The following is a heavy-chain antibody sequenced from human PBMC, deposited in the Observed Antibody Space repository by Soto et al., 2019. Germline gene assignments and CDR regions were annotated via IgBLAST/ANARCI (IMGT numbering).Heavy chain of an antibody. J-gene: IGHJ6*02. CDR1: GFTFSSYS. CDR2: ISSSSSYI. D-gene: IGHD6-19*01. V-gene: IGHV3-21*01. Sequence: EVQLVESGGGLVKPGGSLRLSCAASGFTFSSYSMNWVRQAPGKGLEWVSSISSSSSYIYYADSVKGRFTISRDNAKNSLYLQMNSLRAEDTAVYYCARGIAVAGRGYYGMDVWGQGTTVTVSS. CDR3: ARGIAVAGRGYYGMDV.